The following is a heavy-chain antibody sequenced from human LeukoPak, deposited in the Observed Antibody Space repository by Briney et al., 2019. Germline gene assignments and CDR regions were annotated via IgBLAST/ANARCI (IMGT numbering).Heavy chain of an antibody. CDR2: IYLNGDT. CDR3: ARAKRDYYYNSGSESYYYFMDV. J-gene: IGHJ6*03. Sequence: AETLSLTCTVSGGSISSDWYWGWDRQPPGNGLEWIGAIYLNGDTYYNPSLKSRVTISLDTSKNQFSLRLNSVTAADTAVYYCARAKRDYYYNSGSESYYYFMDVWGKGTTVTVSS. CDR1: GGSISSDWY. V-gene: IGHV4-38-2*02. D-gene: IGHD3-22*01.